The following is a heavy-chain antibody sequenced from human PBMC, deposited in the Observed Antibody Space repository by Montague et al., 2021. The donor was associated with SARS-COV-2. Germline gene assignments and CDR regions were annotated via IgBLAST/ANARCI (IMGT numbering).Heavy chain of an antibody. CDR1: GFTFNSYW. Sequence: SLRLSCAASGFTFNSYWMHWVRQAPGKGLVWVSRINSDGTTTTYXXSVKGRVTTSGDNAKDTLYPQMNSLRAEDTALYFCARGGPLSYYYYGMDVWGQGTTVTVSS. CDR3: ARGGPLSYYYYGMDV. CDR2: INSDGTTT. V-gene: IGHV3-74*01. D-gene: IGHD1-14*01. J-gene: IGHJ6*02.